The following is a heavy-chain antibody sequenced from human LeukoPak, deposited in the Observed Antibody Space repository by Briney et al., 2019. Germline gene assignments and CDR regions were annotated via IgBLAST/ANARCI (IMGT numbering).Heavy chain of an antibody. CDR3: ARDKRIRYYDSSGYYL. J-gene: IGHJ1*01. D-gene: IGHD3-22*01. V-gene: IGHV3-21*04. Sequence: GGSLRLSCAASGFTFSSYSMNWVRQAPGKGLEWVSSISSSSSYIYYADSVKGRFTISRDNAKNSLYLQMNSLRSEDTAVYYCARDKRIRYYDSSGYYLWGQGTLVTVSS. CDR1: GFTFSSYS. CDR2: ISSSSSYI.